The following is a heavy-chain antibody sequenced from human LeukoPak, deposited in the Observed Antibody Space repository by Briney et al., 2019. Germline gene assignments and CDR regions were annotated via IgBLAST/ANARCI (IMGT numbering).Heavy chain of an antibody. CDR3: ARLDASGLDY. D-gene: IGHD6-19*01. Sequence: PGGSLRLSCAASGFTFSSYSMNWVRQAPGKGLEWVSSISSSSSYMYYANSVKGRFTISRDNAKNSLYLQMNSLRADDTAVYYCARLDASGLDYWGQGTLVTVSS. CDR1: GFTFSSYS. CDR2: ISSSSSYM. J-gene: IGHJ4*02. V-gene: IGHV3-21*01.